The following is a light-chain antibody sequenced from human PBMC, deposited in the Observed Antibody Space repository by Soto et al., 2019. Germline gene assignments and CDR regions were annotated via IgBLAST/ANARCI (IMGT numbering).Light chain of an antibody. CDR2: GAS. V-gene: IGKV3-20*01. Sequence: EIVLTQSPGALSVSPGERATLSCRASQSVGRNYLAWYQQKPGQAPRLLIYGASSRATGIPDRFSGSGSGTDFTFTISRLEPEDFAGYYCQQYADSPLTFGGGTKVE. J-gene: IGKJ4*01. CDR3: QQYADSPLT. CDR1: QSVGRNY.